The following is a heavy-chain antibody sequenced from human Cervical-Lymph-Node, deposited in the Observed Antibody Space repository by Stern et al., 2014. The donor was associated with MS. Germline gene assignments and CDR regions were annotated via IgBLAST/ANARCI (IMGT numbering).Heavy chain of an antibody. Sequence: EVQLVESGGGVIQPGGSPRLSCTASGFTVSRDYMTWVRQAPGKGLEWVSIITNVGITFYTDSVKGRFTISRDDSKNTVYLHMASLRAEDTAMYYCARDTSSPERSDWWGQGTLVTVSS. CDR2: ITNVGIT. D-gene: IGHD1-1*01. CDR1: GFTVSRDY. J-gene: IGHJ4*02. CDR3: ARDTSSPERSDW. V-gene: IGHV3-53*01.